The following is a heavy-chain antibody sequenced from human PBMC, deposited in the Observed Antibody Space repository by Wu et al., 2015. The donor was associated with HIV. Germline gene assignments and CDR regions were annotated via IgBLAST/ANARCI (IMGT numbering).Heavy chain of an antibody. CDR2: LNAERGNR. CDR3: ARRGYYWDSSGYDY. D-gene: IGHD3-22*01. CDR1: GYTFTSYG. V-gene: IGHV1-18*01. Sequence: QVQLVQSGAEVKKPGASVKVSCKASGYTFTSYGISWVRQAPGQGLEWMGWLNAERGNRDVAQKFWGRVALTLNVSAGVAHMELNTLKFEDTAVYYCARRGYYWDSSGYDYWGQGTLITVSS. J-gene: IGHJ4*02.